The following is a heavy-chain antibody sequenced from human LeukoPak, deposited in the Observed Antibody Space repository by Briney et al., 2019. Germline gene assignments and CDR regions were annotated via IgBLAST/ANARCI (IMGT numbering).Heavy chain of an antibody. CDR2: ISGGGDST. J-gene: IGHJ4*02. D-gene: IGHD1-26*01. CDR3: ANDRGWWELHFDY. CDR1: GFTFSSYA. V-gene: IGHV3-23*01. Sequence: GGSLRLSCAASGFTFSSYAMSWVRQAPGKGLEWVSAISGGGDSTYYADSVKGRFTFSRDNSKNTLYLQMNSLRAEDTAVYYCANDRGWWELHFDYWGQGTLVTVSS.